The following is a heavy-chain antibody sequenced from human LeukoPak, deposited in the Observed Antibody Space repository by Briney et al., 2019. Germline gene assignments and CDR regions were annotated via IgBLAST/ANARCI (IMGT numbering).Heavy chain of an antibody. J-gene: IGHJ4*02. CDR2: ISYDGSNK. CDR1: GFTFSSYG. CDR3: VGDQESWFGV. Sequence: GGSLRLSCAASGFTFSSYGMHWVRQAPGKGLEWVAVISYDGSNKYYADSVKGRFTISRDNSKNTLHLQMNSLRAEDTAVYYCVGDQESWFGVWGQGTLVTVSS. D-gene: IGHD3-10*01. V-gene: IGHV3-30*03.